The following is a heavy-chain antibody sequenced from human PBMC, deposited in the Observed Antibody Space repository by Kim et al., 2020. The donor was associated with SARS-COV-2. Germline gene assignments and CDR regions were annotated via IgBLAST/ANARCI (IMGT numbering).Heavy chain of an antibody. V-gene: IGHV4-34*01. D-gene: IGHD3-10*01. CDR3: ARGRITMVRGISWYGY. Sequence: SETLSLTCAVYGGSFSGYYWSWIRQPPGKGLEWIGEINHSGSTNYNPSLKSRVTISVDTSKNQFSLKLSSVTAADTAVYYCARGRITMVRGISWYGYWGQGTLVTVSS. J-gene: IGHJ4*02. CDR1: GGSFSGYY. CDR2: INHSGST.